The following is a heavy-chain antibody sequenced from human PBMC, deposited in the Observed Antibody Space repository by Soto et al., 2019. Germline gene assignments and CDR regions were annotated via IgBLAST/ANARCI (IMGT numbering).Heavy chain of an antibody. CDR3: VKFKLRYYNDKGLYDP. J-gene: IGHJ5*02. Sequence: GGSLRLSCVGSGFSISTYAMSWVRQVPGKRMEWVSAINAGGERIFYTDSVKGRFTISRDNSKNTLFLQMNSLRAEDTATYYCVKFKLRYYNDKGLYDPWGQRTPVTVSS. CDR1: GFSISTYA. V-gene: IGHV3-23*01. D-gene: IGHD3-22*01. CDR2: INAGGERI.